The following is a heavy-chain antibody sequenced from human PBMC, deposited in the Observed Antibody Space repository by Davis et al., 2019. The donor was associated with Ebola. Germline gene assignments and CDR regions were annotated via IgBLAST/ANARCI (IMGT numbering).Heavy chain of an antibody. CDR1: GFSFSNYA. V-gene: IGHV3-23*01. J-gene: IGHJ4*02. Sequence: GESLKISCAASGFSFSNYAMSWVRQAPGKGLEWVSGLSGVGVSTYYADSVRGRFTISRDNSRNTVYLQMNSLRDEDTAVYYCARSLGDIVLVPAALVPDYWGQGALVTVTS. CDR2: LSGVGVST. D-gene: IGHD2-2*01. CDR3: ARSLGDIVLVPAALVPDY.